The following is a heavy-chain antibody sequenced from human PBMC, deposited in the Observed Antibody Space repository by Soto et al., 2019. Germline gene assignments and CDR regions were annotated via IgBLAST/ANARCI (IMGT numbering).Heavy chain of an antibody. J-gene: IGHJ6*03. CDR2: ISDGVI. CDR3: ARVPAVGMLYSFMDV. Sequence: GGSLRLSCAASGFTFSSYNMNWVRQAPGKGLEWVSHISDGVIYYADSVKGRFTISRDNAKNSLFLQMNSLRAEDTAVYYCARVPAVGMLYSFMDVWGKGTTVTVSS. CDR1: GFTFSSYN. D-gene: IGHD1-1*01. V-gene: IGHV3-48*01.